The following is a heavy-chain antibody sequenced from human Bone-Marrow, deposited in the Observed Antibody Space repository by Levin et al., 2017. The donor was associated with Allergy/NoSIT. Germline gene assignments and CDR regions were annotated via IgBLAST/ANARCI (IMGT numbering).Heavy chain of an antibody. V-gene: IGHV3-23*01. J-gene: IGHJ4*02. CDR1: GFTFSTYA. CDR2: ISGSGGAT. D-gene: IGHD6-19*01. Sequence: GGSLRLSCAASGFTFSTYAMNWVRQAPGKGLEWVTAISGSGGATYYADSVTGRFTIPRDTSRNTLSLQMNSLSAEDTAMYYCGSSSGWYGDYFDYWGLGTLVTVSS. CDR3: GSSSGWYGDYFDY.